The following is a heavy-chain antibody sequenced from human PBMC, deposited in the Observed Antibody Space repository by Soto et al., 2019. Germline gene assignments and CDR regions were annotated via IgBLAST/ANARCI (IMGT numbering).Heavy chain of an antibody. CDR2: ISAYNGNT. CDR3: ARDEDKLGAFDI. D-gene: IGHD6-13*01. J-gene: IGHJ3*02. CDR1: GYTFTSYG. V-gene: IGHV1-18*01. Sequence: ASVKVSCKASGYTFTSYGISWVRQAPGQGLEWMGWISAYNGNTNFAQKLQGRVTMTTDTSTSTAYMELRSLRSDDTAVYYCARDEDKLGAFDIWGQGTMVTVSS.